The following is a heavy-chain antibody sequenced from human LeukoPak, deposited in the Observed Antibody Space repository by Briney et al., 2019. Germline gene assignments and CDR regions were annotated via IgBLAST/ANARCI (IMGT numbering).Heavy chain of an antibody. CDR1: GGSISSNS. Sequence: SETLSLTCTVSGGSISSNSWTWIRQPPGKGLEWIGYISYSGSANYSPSLKSRATISVDTSKNEFSLKLSSVTAADTAAYYCARRPVTGPNWFDPWGQGTLVTVSS. V-gene: IGHV4-59*08. CDR2: ISYSGSA. J-gene: IGHJ5*02. D-gene: IGHD2-21*02. CDR3: ARRPVTGPNWFDP.